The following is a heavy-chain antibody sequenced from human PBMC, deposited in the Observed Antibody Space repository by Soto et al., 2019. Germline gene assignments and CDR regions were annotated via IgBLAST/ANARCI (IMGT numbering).Heavy chain of an antibody. Sequence: EVHLLESGGTLVQPGGSLRLSCAASGFDFSTYAMTWVRQAPGKGLEWVSGIINSGATTYYADSVKGRFTISRDNSRNTLYLQMTSLRVDDTAMYYCAKDWPGTSSVTSDFWGQGTLVTVSS. J-gene: IGHJ4*02. D-gene: IGHD4-17*01. V-gene: IGHV3-23*01. CDR2: IINSGATT. CDR3: AKDWPGTSSVTSDF. CDR1: GFDFSTYA.